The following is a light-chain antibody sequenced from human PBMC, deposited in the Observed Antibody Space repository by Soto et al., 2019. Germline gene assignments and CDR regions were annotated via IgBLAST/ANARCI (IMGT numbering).Light chain of an antibody. J-gene: IGLJ1*01. V-gene: IGLV2-14*01. CDR2: DVT. CDR1: SGDVGAYDY. CDR3: GSYTGSSPLYV. Sequence: QSVLTQPASVSGSPGQSITISCTGTSGDVGAYDYVSWYQQHPGKAPKLMIYDVTNRPSGVSNCFSGSKSVNTASLTISGLQAEDEADYYCGSYTGSSPLYVFGTGTKVT.